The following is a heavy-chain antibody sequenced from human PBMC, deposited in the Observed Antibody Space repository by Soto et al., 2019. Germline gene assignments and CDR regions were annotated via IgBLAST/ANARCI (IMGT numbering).Heavy chain of an antibody. CDR2: ISGSGGST. D-gene: IGHD2-15*01. V-gene: IGHV3-23*01. CDR1: GFTFSSYA. J-gene: IGHJ3*02. CDR3: ATDFIVVVVAAFDAFDI. Sequence: EVQLLESGGGLVQPGGSLRLSCAASGFTFSSYAMSWVRQAPGKGLEWVSAISGSGGSTYYADSVKGRFTISRDNSKNTLYLQMNSLRAEDTAVYYCATDFIVVVVAAFDAFDIWGQGTMVTVSS.